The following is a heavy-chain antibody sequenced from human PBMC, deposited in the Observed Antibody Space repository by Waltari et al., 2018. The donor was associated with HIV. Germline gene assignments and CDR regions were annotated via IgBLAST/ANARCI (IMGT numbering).Heavy chain of an antibody. V-gene: IGHV1-18*01. CDR2: MSAYNGNT. Sequence: QVQLVQSGAEVKKPGAPVKVSCKASGYTFTSYGISWVRQAPGQGLEGMGWMSAYNGNTNYAQKLQGRVTMTTYTSTSTAYMELRSLRSDDTAVYYCARDVGYYDSSHYYYYGMDVWGQGTTVTVSS. D-gene: IGHD3-22*01. CDR3: ARDVGYYDSSHYYYYGMDV. CDR1: GYTFTSYG. J-gene: IGHJ6*02.